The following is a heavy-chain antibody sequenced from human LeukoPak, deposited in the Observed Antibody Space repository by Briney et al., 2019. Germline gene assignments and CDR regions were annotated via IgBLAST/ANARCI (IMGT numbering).Heavy chain of an antibody. J-gene: IGHJ4*02. Sequence: GGPLRLSCAASGVTLSSYAMSWARQAPGKGLEWVSGISSSGSGGNTYYADSVKGRFTISRDNAKNSLYLQMNSLRVEDTAFYYCAKDNRRHYTSGPNPDSLHWGQGALVTVSS. V-gene: IGHV3-23*01. CDR2: ISSSGSGGNT. D-gene: IGHD6-19*01. CDR3: AKDNRRHYTSGPNPDSLH. CDR1: GVTLSSYA.